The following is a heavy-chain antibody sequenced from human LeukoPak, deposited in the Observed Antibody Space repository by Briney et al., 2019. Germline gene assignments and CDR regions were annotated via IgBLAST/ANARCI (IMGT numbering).Heavy chain of an antibody. CDR2: IYHSGST. CDR1: GGSNSSSNW. D-gene: IGHD2-2*01. V-gene: IGHV4-4*02. CDR3: ARVPGYCSSTSCYREGSFDY. Sequence: SGTLSLTCAVSGGSNSSSNWWSWVRQPPGKGLEWIGEIYHSGSTNYNPSLKSRVTISVDKSKNQFSLKLSSVTAADTAVYYCARVPGYCSSTSCYREGSFDYWGQGTLVTVSS. J-gene: IGHJ4*02.